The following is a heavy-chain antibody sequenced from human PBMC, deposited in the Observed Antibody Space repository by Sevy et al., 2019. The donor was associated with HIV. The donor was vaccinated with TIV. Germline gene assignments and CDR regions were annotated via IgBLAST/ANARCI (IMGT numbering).Heavy chain of an antibody. J-gene: IGHJ4*02. CDR3: VRAIQLAASY. V-gene: IGHV3-7*02. D-gene: IGHD2-15*01. CDR1: AINIRDYW. CDR2: KNPDGSKI. Sequence: GGSLRLSCEASAINIRDYWMNWVRQAPGKGLEWVANKNPDGSKIYYADSVKGRFTISRDSAKNFMFLQMTSLRAEDTAVYDCVRAIQLAASYWGQGMLVTVSS.